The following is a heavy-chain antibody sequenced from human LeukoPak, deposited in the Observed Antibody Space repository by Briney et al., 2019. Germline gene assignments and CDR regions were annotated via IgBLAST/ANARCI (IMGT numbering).Heavy chain of an antibody. D-gene: IGHD4-17*01. CDR1: GGSISRYY. CDR2: IYTSGTT. V-gene: IGHV4-4*09. CDR3: ARARSTVTTYFDS. J-gene: IGHJ4*02. Sequence: SETLSLTCTLSGGSISRYYWRWMRQPPERGLEWIGYIYTSGTTNYHPSLKRRVTISVNTSKNQFSLKLSSVIAAATAVFYCARARSTVTTYFDSWGQGTLVTVSS.